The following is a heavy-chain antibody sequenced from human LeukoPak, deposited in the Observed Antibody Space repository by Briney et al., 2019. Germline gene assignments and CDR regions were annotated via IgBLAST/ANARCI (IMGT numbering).Heavy chain of an antibody. Sequence: VASVKVSCKASGYTFTSYDINWVRQATGQGLEWMGWMNPNSGNTGYAQKFQGRVTMTRNTSISTAYMELSSLRSEDTAVYYCARGPVGYGVWKRRGRYYFDYWGQGTLVTVSS. V-gene: IGHV1-8*01. CDR2: MNPNSGNT. CDR3: ARGPVGYGVWKRRGRYYFDY. D-gene: IGHD4-17*01. CDR1: GYTFTSYD. J-gene: IGHJ4*02.